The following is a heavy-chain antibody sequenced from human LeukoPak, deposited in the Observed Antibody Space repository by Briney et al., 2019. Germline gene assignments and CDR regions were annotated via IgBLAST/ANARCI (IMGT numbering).Heavy chain of an antibody. Sequence: GGSLRLSCAASGFTISNYYMSWVRQAPGKGLEWVANIKPDGSEKYYVDSVKGRFTISRDNAKNSLYLQMTSLRAEDTAVYYCARGSGDYSGQGTLVTVSS. CDR2: IKPDGSEK. J-gene: IGHJ4*02. CDR3: ARGSGDY. CDR1: GFTISNYY. V-gene: IGHV3-7*04.